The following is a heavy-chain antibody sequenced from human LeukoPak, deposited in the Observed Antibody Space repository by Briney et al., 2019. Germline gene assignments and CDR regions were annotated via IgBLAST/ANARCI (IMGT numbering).Heavy chain of an antibody. CDR2: IIPIPGIA. CDR3: AGVTRLYYGMDV. CDR1: GGTFSSYA. V-gene: IGHV1-69*04. Sequence: ASVKVSCKASGGTFSSYAISWVRQAPGQGLEWMGRIIPIPGIANYAQKFQGRVTITADKSTSTAYMELSSLRSEDTAVYYCAGVTRLYYGMDVWGQGTTVTVSS. J-gene: IGHJ6*02.